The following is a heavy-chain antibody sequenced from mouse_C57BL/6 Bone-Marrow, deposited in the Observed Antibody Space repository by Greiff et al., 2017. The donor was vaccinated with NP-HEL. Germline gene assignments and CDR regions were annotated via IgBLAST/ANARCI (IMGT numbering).Heavy chain of an antibody. CDR3: ARQGYYYGSSYFPWFAY. CDR2: ISNGGGST. V-gene: IGHV5-12*01. Sequence: EVHLVESGGGLVQPGGSLKLSCAASGFTFSDYYMYWVRQTPEKRLEWVAYISNGGGSTNYPDTVKGRFTISRDNAKNTLYLQMSRLKSEDTAMYYCARQGYYYGSSYFPWFAYWGQGTLVTVSA. CDR1: GFTFSDYY. D-gene: IGHD1-1*01. J-gene: IGHJ3*01.